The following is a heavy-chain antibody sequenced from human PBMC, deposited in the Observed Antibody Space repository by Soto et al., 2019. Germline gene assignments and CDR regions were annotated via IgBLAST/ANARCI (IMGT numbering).Heavy chain of an antibody. CDR3: ARLTRARGLNSFYAMDV. CDR1: GYTFLTYW. J-gene: IGHJ6*02. V-gene: IGHV5-51*01. Sequence: GESLKISCKGSGYTFLTYWVGWVRQMHAQGLEWMGIINPADSDTRYSPSFQGQVTISADKSISTAYLQWSSLKASDTAIYYCARLTRARGLNSFYAMDVWGQGATVTVSS. CDR2: INPADSDT. D-gene: IGHD3-10*01.